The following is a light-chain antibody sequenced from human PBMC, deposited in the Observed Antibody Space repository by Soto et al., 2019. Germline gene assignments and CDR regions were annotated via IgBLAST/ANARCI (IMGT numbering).Light chain of an antibody. CDR2: RNN. J-gene: IGLJ1*01. CDR3: AAWDDSLSAFYL. V-gene: IGLV1-47*01. CDR1: SSNIGSNY. Sequence: QSVLTQPPSASGTPGQRVTISCSGSSSNIGSNYVYWYQQLPGTAPKLLIYRNNQRPSGVPDRFSGSKSGTSASLAISGLRSEDEADYYCAAWDDSLSAFYLFGTGTKVPVL.